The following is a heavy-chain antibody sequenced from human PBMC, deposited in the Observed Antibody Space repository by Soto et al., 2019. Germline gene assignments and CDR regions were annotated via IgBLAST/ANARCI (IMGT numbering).Heavy chain of an antibody. CDR2: ISGSGGST. J-gene: IGHJ6*02. CDR1: GFTFSSYA. CDR3: AEDNGADFWSGYYYYYGMDV. V-gene: IGHV3-23*01. Sequence: GGSLRLSCAASGFTFSSYAMSWVRQAPGKGLEWVSAISGSGGSTYYADSVKGRFTISRDNSKNTLYLQMNSLRAEDTAVYYCAEDNGADFWSGYYYYYGMDVWGQGTTVTVSS. D-gene: IGHD3-3*01.